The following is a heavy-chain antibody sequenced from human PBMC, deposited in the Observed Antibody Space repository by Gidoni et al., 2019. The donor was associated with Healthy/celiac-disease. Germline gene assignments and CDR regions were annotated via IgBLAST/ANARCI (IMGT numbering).Heavy chain of an antibody. D-gene: IGHD6-6*01. Sequence: QLQLQESGPGLVKPSETLSLTCTVSGGSISSSSYYWGWIRQPPGKGLAWIGSIYYSGSTYYNPALKSRVTISVDTSKNQFSLKLSSVTAADTAVYYRARDFEYSSTKRSSFDYWGQGTLVTVSS. J-gene: IGHJ4*02. V-gene: IGHV4-39*07. CDR3: ARDFEYSSTKRSSFDY. CDR2: IYYSGST. CDR1: GGSISSSSYY.